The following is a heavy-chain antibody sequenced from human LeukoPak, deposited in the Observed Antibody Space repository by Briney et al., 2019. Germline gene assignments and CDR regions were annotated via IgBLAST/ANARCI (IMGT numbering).Heavy chain of an antibody. Sequence: GGSLRLSCAASGFSFSTYGMHWVRQAPGKGLEWVAVISYDGSDKYYGDSVKGRFTISRDNSKNTLYLQMNSLRGEDTAVYYCVRALASPDDYWGQGTLVTVSS. CDR1: GFSFSTYG. V-gene: IGHV3-30*03. J-gene: IGHJ4*02. CDR3: VRALASPDDY. CDR2: ISYDGSDK.